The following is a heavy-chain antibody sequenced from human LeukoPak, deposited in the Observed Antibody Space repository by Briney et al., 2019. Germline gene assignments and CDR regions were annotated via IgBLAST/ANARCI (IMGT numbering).Heavy chain of an antibody. CDR3: AREGYCSGGSCYSGWFDP. CDR2: ISGSGGST. J-gene: IGHJ5*02. CDR1: GFAFSSYA. Sequence: GGSLRLSCAASGFAFSSYAMSWVRQAPGKGLEWVSAISGSGGSTYYADSVKGRFTISRDNSKNTLYLQMNSLRAEDTAVYYCAREGYCSGGSCYSGWFDPWGQGTLVTVSS. V-gene: IGHV3-23*01. D-gene: IGHD2-15*01.